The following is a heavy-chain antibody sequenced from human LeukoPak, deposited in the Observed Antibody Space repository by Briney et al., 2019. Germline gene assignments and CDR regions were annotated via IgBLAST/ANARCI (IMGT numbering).Heavy chain of an antibody. CDR1: GFTFDDYA. V-gene: IGHV3-9*01. CDR2: ISWNSGSI. D-gene: IGHD3-22*01. CDR3: AKAILPGSGYYHTFDY. J-gene: IGHJ4*02. Sequence: PGRSLRLSCEASGFTFDDYAMHWVRQARGKGLEGLSGISWNSGSIVYADSVKGRFPISRANAKTPLYLQLNSLRPEDTALYYCAKAILPGSGYYHTFDYWGQGTLVTVSS.